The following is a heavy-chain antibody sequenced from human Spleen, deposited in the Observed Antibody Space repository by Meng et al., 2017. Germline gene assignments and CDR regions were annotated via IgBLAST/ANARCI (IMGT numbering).Heavy chain of an antibody. D-gene: IGHD4-11*01. CDR1: GGSFSDYY. V-gene: IGHV4-34*01. Sequence: VQLQQGAAGLLKPSEPLSPTCVSSGGSFSDYYWSWIRQPPGKGLEWIGEINHSGSTNYNPSLESRATISVDTSQNNLSLKLSSVTAADSAVYYCARGPTTMAHDFDYWGQGTLVTVSS. CDR3: ARGPTTMAHDFDY. J-gene: IGHJ4*02. CDR2: INHSGST.